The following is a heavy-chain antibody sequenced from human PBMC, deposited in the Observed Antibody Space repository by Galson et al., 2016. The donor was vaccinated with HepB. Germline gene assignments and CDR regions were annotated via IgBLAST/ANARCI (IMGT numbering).Heavy chain of an antibody. CDR2: TFYRSNWFY. CDR1: GDSVSSSSVA. Sequence: CAISGDSVSSSSVAWNWIRQSPSRGLEWLGRTFYRSNWFYDYAVFVKSRISINPDTSKNQFTLHLNSVTPEDTAVYYRVRETGYTGYDETFDYWGQGTLVPVSS. CDR3: VRETGYTGYDETFDY. D-gene: IGHD5-12*01. J-gene: IGHJ4*02. V-gene: IGHV6-1*01.